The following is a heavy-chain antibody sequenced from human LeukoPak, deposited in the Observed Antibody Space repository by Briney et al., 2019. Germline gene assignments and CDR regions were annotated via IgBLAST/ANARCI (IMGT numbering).Heavy chain of an antibody. CDR3: ARDPKVAAAGTRYFDL. V-gene: IGHV1-46*01. D-gene: IGHD6-13*01. J-gene: IGHJ2*01. Sequence: ASVKVSCKASGDIFTSYYMHWVRQAPGQGLEWMGIINPSGGSTSYAQKFQGRVTMTRDTSTSTVYMELSSLRSEDTAVYYCARDPKVAAAGTRYFDLWGRGTLVTVSS. CDR1: GDIFTSYY. CDR2: INPSGGST.